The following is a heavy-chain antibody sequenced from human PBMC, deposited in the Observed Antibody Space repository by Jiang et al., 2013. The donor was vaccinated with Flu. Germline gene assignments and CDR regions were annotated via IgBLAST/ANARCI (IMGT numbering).Heavy chain of an antibody. CDR2: ISVDSGGT. CDR1: GYTFTDYY. D-gene: IGHD1-26*01. Sequence: LQSGSELKKPGASVKVSCKTSGYTFTDYYIHWVRQAPGQGLESMGWISVDSGGTHYAQRFQGRVTMTRDTSSSTAYMELSRLRSDDAAVYYCARDPIEGGNPLDYWGQGTLVTVSS. J-gene: IGHJ4*02. CDR3: ARDPIEGGNPLDY. V-gene: IGHV1-2*02.